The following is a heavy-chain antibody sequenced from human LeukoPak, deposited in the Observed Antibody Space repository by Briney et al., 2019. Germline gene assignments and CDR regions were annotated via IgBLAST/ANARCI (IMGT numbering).Heavy chain of an antibody. CDR2: IYPGDSDT. D-gene: IGHD5-24*01. V-gene: IGHV5-51*01. Sequence: GESLKISCKGSGYSFSFTNYWIAWLRQMPGKGLEWMGIIYPGDSDTRYSPSFQGQVTISADKSINTAYLQWSNLKASDTAMYYCARHGEMARITTGLDYWGQGTLVTVSS. CDR1: GYSFSFTNYW. CDR3: ARHGEMARITTGLDY. J-gene: IGHJ4*02.